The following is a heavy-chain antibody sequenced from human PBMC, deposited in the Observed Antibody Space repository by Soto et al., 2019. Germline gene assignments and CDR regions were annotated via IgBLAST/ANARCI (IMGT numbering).Heavy chain of an antibody. CDR1: GGSFSGYY. V-gene: IGHV4-34*01. CDR2: INHSGST. Sequence: SETLSLTCAVYGGSFSGYYWSWIRQPPGKGLEWIGEINHSGSTNYNPSLKSRVTISVDTSKNQFSLKLSSVTAADTAVYYCARGGYYYDSSGYYPPDYYYYYGMDVWGQGTTVTVSS. D-gene: IGHD3-22*01. J-gene: IGHJ6*02. CDR3: ARGGYYYDSSGYYPPDYYYYYGMDV.